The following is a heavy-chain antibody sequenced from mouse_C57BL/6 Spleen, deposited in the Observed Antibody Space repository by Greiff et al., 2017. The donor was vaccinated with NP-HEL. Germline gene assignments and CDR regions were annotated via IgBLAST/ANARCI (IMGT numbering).Heavy chain of an antibody. CDR3: EREGVRASHSPSYAMDY. CDR1: GYTFTSYW. CDR2: INPSNGGT. V-gene: IGHV1-53*01. Sequence: QVQLQQPGTELVKPGASVKLSCKASGYTFTSYWMHWVKQRPGQGLEWIGNINPSNGGTNYNEKFKSKATLTVDKSSSTAYMQLSSLTSEDSAVYYCEREGVRASHSPSYAMDYWGQGTSVTVSS. D-gene: IGHD2-14*01. J-gene: IGHJ4*01.